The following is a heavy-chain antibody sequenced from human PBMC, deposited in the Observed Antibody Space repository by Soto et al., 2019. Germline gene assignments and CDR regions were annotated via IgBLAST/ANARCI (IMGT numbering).Heavy chain of an antibody. J-gene: IGHJ3*02. D-gene: IGHD4-17*01. CDR2: IRSKANSYAT. Sequence: GGSLRLSCAASGFTFSGSAMHWVRQASGKGLEWVGRIRSKANSYATAYAASVKGRFTISRDDSKNTAYLQMNSLKTEDTAVYYCTRSVWATVTRDRDAFDIWGQGTMVTVSS. CDR1: GFTFSGSA. CDR3: TRSVWATVTRDRDAFDI. V-gene: IGHV3-73*01.